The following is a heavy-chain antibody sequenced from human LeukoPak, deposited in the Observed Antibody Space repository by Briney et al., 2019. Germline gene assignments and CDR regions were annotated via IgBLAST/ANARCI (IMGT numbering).Heavy chain of an antibody. V-gene: IGHV3-23*01. CDR3: GNPLPMVRGVITLNWFDP. CDR1: GFTFSSYA. Sequence: GGSLTLTCAASGFTFSSYARSWVRQAPGKGLEWVSAISGSGGSTYYADPLKGRFTISRDNSKNTLYMQMNSLRADDTAVYYCGNPLPMVRGVITLNWFDPWGQGTLVTVSS. J-gene: IGHJ5*02. D-gene: IGHD3-10*01. CDR2: ISGSGGST.